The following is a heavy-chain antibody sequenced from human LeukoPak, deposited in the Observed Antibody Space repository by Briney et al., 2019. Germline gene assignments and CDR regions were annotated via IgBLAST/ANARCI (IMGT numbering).Heavy chain of an antibody. Sequence: PGGSLRLSCAASGFNFRDAAMTWDRQAPGKGLEWVSLIASNGANSYYAESVKGRFSISTDNSKNMLSLQMNSLRVEDTARYYCAKDIHLSTWGLGTVVTVSS. J-gene: IGHJ3*01. CDR1: GFNFRDAA. D-gene: IGHD3-16*02. V-gene: IGHV3-23*01. CDR3: AKDIHLST. CDR2: IASNGANS.